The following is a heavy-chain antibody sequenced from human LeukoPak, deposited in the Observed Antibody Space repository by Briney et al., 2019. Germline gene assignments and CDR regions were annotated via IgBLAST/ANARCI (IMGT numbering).Heavy chain of an antibody. J-gene: IGHJ4*02. CDR2: IYYSGST. D-gene: IGHD3-10*01. Sequence: KPSETLSLTCTVSGGSISSSSYYWGWIRQPPGKGLERIGRIYYSGSTYYNPSLKSRVTISVDPSKNQFSLKLSSVTAADTAVYYCARARLSIVRGITNFDYWGQGTVVTVSS. CDR1: GGSISSSSYY. CDR3: ARARLSIVRGITNFDY. V-gene: IGHV4-39*01.